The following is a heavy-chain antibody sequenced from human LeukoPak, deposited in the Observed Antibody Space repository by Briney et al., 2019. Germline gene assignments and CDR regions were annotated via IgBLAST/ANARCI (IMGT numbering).Heavy chain of an antibody. CDR3: ARVVGDYYDSSGCLWFDP. D-gene: IGHD3-22*01. CDR1: GFTVSSNY. J-gene: IGHJ5*02. Sequence: GGSLRLSCAASGFTVSSNYMSWVRQAPGKGLEWVSVIYSGGSTYYADSVKGRFTISRDNSKNTLYLQMNSLRAEDTAVYYCARVVGDYYDSSGCLWFDPWGQGTLVTVSS. V-gene: IGHV3-66*01. CDR2: IYSGGST.